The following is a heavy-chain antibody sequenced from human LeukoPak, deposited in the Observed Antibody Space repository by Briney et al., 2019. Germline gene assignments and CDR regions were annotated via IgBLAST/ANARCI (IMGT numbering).Heavy chain of an antibody. Sequence: SETLSLTCAVYGGSFSGYYWSWIRQPPGKGLEWIGEINHSGSTNYNPSLKSRVTISEDTSKNQFSLKLSSVTAADTAVYYCARQVILGYCSSTSCYADAFDIWGQGTTVTVSS. V-gene: IGHV4-34*01. J-gene: IGHJ3*02. CDR2: INHSGST. CDR1: GGSFSGYY. D-gene: IGHD2-2*01. CDR3: ARQVILGYCSSTSCYADAFDI.